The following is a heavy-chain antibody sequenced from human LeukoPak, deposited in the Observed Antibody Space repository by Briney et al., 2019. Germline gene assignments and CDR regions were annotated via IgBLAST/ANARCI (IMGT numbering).Heavy chain of an antibody. CDR1: GFTFSSLN. CDR2: ISSTSSLI. J-gene: IGHJ4*02. CDR3: ARYNSGWNDY. V-gene: IGHV3-21*01. Sequence: PGGSLRLSCAASGFTFSSLNMNWVRQAPGKGLEWVSSISSTSSLIWSADSLKGRFTISRDNAKNSLYLQMDSLRSEDPAVYYCARYNSGWNDYWGQGTLVTVSS. D-gene: IGHD6-19*01.